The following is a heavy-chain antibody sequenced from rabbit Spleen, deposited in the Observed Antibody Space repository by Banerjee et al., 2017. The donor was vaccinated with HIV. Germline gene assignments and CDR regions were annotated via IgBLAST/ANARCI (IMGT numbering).Heavy chain of an antibody. CDR3: ARDLVGVIGWNFYL. CDR1: GFSFSDRDV. D-gene: IGHD1-1*01. J-gene: IGHJ6*01. V-gene: IGHV1S45*01. Sequence: QEQLVESGGGLVKPGASLTLTCKASGFSFSDRDVMCWVRQAPGKGLEWIACINAATGKPVYATWAKGRFTISRTSSTTVTLRMTSLTAADTATYFCARDLVGVIGWNFYLWGQGTLVTVS. CDR2: INAATGKP.